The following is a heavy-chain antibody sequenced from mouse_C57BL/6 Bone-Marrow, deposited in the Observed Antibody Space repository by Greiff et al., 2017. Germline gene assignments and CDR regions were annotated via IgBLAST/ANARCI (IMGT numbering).Heavy chain of an antibody. CDR3: ARSSHFDV. CDR2: IDPSDSYT. D-gene: IGHD6-2*01. V-gene: IGHV1-69*01. J-gene: IGHJ1*03. Sequence: QVQLQQPGAELVMPGASVKLSCKASGYTFTSYWMHWVKQRPGQGLEWIGEIDPSDSYTNYNQKFKGKSTLTVDKSSSTAYMQLSSLTSEDSAVYYCARSSHFDVWGTGTTVTVSS. CDR1: GYTFTSYW.